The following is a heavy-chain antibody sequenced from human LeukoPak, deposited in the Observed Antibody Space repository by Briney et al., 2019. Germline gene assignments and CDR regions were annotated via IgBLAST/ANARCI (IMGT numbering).Heavy chain of an antibody. CDR3: ASLGGGDGRGYHFDY. D-gene: IGHD2-21*02. V-gene: IGHV1-18*01. J-gene: IGHJ4*02. Sequence: ASAKVSGKASGYTFSSYGISWVRQAPGQGLQWMGWISAYNGNTNYAQKLQGRVTMTTDTSTSTAYMELRSLRSDDTAVYYCASLGGGDGRGYHFDYWGQGTLVTVSS. CDR2: ISAYNGNT. CDR1: GYTFSSYG.